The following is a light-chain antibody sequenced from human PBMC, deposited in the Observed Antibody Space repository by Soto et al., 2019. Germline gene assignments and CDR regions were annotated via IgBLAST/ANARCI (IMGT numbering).Light chain of an antibody. CDR2: DAS. V-gene: IGKV3-11*01. CDR3: QQRNNWPNT. Sequence: EIVLTQSPATLSLSPGERATLSCRASQRLSSYLAWYQQKPGQAPRLLIYDASNRATGVPARFSGSGSGTDFTLTISSLEPEDFAVYYWQQRNNWPNTFGQGTKLEIK. J-gene: IGKJ2*01. CDR1: QRLSSY.